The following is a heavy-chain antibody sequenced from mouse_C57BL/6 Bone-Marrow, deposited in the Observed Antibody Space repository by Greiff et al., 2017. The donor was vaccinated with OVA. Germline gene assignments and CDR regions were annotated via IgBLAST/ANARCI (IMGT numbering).Heavy chain of an antibody. CDR3: ARADYFYAMDY. V-gene: IGHV5-4*01. D-gene: IGHD1-1*01. Sequence: EVHLVESGGGLVKPGGSLKLSCAASGFTFSSYAMSWVRQTPEKRLEWVATISDGGSYTYYPDNVKGRFTISRDNAENNLYLQMSHLKSEDTAMYYCARADYFYAMDYWGQGTSVTVSS. CDR1: GFTFSSYA. CDR2: ISDGGSYT. J-gene: IGHJ4*01.